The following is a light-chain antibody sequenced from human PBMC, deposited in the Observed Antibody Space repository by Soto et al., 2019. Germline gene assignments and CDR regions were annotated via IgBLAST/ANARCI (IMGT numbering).Light chain of an antibody. J-gene: IGKJ1*01. CDR3: MQGTLWPRT. V-gene: IGKV2-30*02. CDR2: KVS. CDR1: QSLVHSNGNTY. Sequence: DVVMTQSPLSLPVTLGQPASISCRSSQSLVHSNGNTYLNWFQQRPGQSPRRLLYKVSIRDSGVPDRFSGSGSGTDFTLKISRVEDADLGVYYCMQGTLWPRTFGQGTKVESK.